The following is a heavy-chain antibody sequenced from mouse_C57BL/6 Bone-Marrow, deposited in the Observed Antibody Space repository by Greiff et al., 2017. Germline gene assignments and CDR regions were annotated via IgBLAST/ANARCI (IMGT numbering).Heavy chain of an antibody. J-gene: IGHJ3*01. V-gene: IGHV1-72*01. CDR3: AGSEGHCDYGWFAY. CDR1: GYTFTSYW. Sequence: QVQLQQPGAELVKPGASVKLSCKASGYTFTSYWMHWVKQRPGRGLEWIGKIDPSSGGTKYNEQFKSKATLTVDKPSSTAYMQLSSLTSEDSAVEYCAGSEGHCDYGWFAYWGQGTLVTVSA. CDR2: IDPSSGGT. D-gene: IGHD2-4*01.